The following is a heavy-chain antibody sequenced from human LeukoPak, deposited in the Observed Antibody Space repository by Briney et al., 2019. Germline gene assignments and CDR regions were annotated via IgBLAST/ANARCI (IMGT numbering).Heavy chain of an antibody. CDR2: ISYDGSNK. J-gene: IGHJ4*02. Sequence: GGSLRLSCAASGFTFSSYAMHWVRQAPGKGLEWVAVISYDGSNKYYADSVKGRFTISRDNSKNTLYLQMNSLRDEDTAVYYCARDNHAFDYWGQGTLVTVSS. CDR3: ARDNHAFDY. CDR1: GFTFSSYA. V-gene: IGHV3-30-3*01.